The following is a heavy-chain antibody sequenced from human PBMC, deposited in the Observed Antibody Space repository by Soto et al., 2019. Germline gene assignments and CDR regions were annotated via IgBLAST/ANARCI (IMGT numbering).Heavy chain of an antibody. J-gene: IGHJ5*02. CDR1: GFTFSSYS. D-gene: IGHD6-19*01. CDR2: ISSSSSTI. V-gene: IGHV3-48*01. Sequence: EVQLVESGGGLVQPGGSLRLSCAASGFTFSSYSRNWVRQAPGKGLEWVSYISSSSSTIYYAHSVKGRFTISRDNAKNSLYLQMNSLRAEDTAVYYCARETQWLNWFDPWGQGTLVTVSS. CDR3: ARETQWLNWFDP.